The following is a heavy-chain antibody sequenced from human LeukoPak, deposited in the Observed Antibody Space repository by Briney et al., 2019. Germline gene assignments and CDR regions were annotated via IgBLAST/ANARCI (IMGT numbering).Heavy chain of an antibody. CDR1: GYTFTGYY. Sequence: GASVKVSCKASGYTFTGYYMHWVRQAPGQGLEWMGWINPNSGGTNYAQKFQGRVTMTRDTSTSTVYMELSSLRSEDTAVYYCARVGRGDGYNIVTDYWGQGTLVTVSS. CDR2: INPNSGGT. V-gene: IGHV1-2*02. J-gene: IGHJ4*02. CDR3: ARVGRGDGYNIVTDY. D-gene: IGHD5-24*01.